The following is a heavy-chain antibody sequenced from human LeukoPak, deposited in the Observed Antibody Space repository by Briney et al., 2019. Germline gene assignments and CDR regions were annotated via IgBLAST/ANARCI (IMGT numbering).Heavy chain of an antibody. D-gene: IGHD3-9*01. CDR1: GFTFDDYA. J-gene: IGHJ4*02. CDR2: ISWNSGSI. Sequence: GGSLRLSCAASGFTFDDYAMHWVRQAPGKGLEWVSGISWNSGSIGYADSVKGRFTISRDNAKNSLYLQMNSLRAEDTAVYYCAREYYDILTGLDYWGQGTLVTVSS. CDR3: AREYYDILTGLDY. V-gene: IGHV3-9*01.